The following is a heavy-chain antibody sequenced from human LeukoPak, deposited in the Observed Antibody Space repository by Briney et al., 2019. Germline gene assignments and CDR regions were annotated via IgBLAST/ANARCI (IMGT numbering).Heavy chain of an antibody. CDR1: GFTFSSYG. J-gene: IGHJ4*02. CDR3: AKDKPAAAGKYFAY. CDR2: ISYDGSNK. Sequence: GGSLRLSCAASGFTFSSYGMHWVRQAPGKGLEWVAVISYDGSNKYYADSVKGRFTISRDNSKNTLYLQMNSLRAEDTAVYYCAKDKPAAAGKYFAYWGKGTLATVSS. V-gene: IGHV3-30*18. D-gene: IGHD2-2*01.